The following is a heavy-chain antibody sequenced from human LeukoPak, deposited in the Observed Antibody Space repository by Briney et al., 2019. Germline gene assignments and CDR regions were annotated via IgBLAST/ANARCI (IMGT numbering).Heavy chain of an antibody. J-gene: IGHJ4*02. CDR2: IYSGGST. CDR1: GFTVSSNY. D-gene: IGHD6-13*01. CDR3: AKGLVAAGKGKYYFDY. V-gene: IGHV3-53*01. Sequence: GGSLRLSCAASGFTVSSNYMSWVRQAPGKGLEWVSVIYSGGSTYYADSVKGRFTISRDSSKNTLFLQMNSLRAEDTAVYYCAKGLVAAGKGKYYFDYWGQGTLVTVSS.